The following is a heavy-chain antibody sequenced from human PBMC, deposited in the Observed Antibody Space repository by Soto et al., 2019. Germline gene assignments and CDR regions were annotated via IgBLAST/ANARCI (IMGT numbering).Heavy chain of an antibody. CDR3: ARSLFLASTDTEPFDY. V-gene: IGHV3-23*01. CDR1: GFTFSSYA. Sequence: AQLLESGGGLVQPGGSLVLSCAASGFTFSSYAMSWVRQAPGKGLEWVSSISGGGNDAFYAVSVKGRFTISRDNSRNTLYLQMSRLRADDTAIYYCARSLFLASTDTEPFDYWGQGAMVTVSS. CDR2: ISGGGNDA. D-gene: IGHD3-3*02. J-gene: IGHJ4*02.